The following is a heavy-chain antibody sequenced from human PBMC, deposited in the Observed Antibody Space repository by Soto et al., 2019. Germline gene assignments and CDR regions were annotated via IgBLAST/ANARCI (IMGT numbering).Heavy chain of an antibody. D-gene: IGHD2-2*01. Sequence: GGSLRLSCAASGFTFSDYYMSWIRQAPGKGLEWVSYISSSGSTIYYADSVKGRFTISRDNAKNSLYLQMNSLRAEDTAVYYCARQFSRYCSSTSCRLFDYWGQGTLVTVSS. CDR1: GFTFSDYY. J-gene: IGHJ4*02. V-gene: IGHV3-11*01. CDR3: ARQFSRYCSSTSCRLFDY. CDR2: ISSSGSTI.